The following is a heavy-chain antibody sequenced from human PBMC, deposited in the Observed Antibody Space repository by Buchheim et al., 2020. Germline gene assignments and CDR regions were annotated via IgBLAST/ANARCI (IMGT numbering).Heavy chain of an antibody. CDR2: IWYDGSNK. CDR1: GFTFSSYG. V-gene: IGHV3-33*01. J-gene: IGHJ6*02. D-gene: IGHD3-9*01. Sequence: QVQLVESGGGVVQPGRSLRLSCAASGFTFSSYGMHWVRQAPGKGLEWVAVIWYDGSNKYYADSVKGRFTISRDSSKNTLYLQMNSLRAEDTAVYYCAREQNYDILTGYYLVYYYGMDVWGQGTT. CDR3: AREQNYDILTGYYLVYYYGMDV.